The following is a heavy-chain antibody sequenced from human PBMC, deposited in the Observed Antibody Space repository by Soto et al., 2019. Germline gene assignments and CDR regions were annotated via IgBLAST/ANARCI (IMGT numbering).Heavy chain of an antibody. CDR3: ATQITGTSKSDY. CDR1: GFNFSVYA. J-gene: IGHJ4*02. Sequence: GGSLRLSWAASGFNFSVYAMSLVRQAPGKGLEWVSAISGSGGSTYYADSVKGRFPISRDNSKNTLYLQMNSLRAEDTAVYYCATQITGTSKSDYWGQGALVTVSS. CDR2: ISGSGGST. V-gene: IGHV3-23*01. D-gene: IGHD1-7*01.